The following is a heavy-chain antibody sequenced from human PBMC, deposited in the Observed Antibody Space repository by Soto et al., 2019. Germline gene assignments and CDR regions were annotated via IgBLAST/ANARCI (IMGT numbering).Heavy chain of an antibody. D-gene: IGHD3-22*01. CDR2: IYSGGST. J-gene: IGHJ4*02. Sequence: EVQLVESGGGLVQPGGSLRLSCAASGFTVSSNYMSWVRQAPGKGLEWVSVIYSGGSTYYADSVKGRFTISRDNSKNTVYLQMNSVRAEDTAVYYCARGPVVVITYFDYWGQGTLVTVSS. V-gene: IGHV3-66*01. CDR3: ARGPVVVITYFDY. CDR1: GFTVSSNY.